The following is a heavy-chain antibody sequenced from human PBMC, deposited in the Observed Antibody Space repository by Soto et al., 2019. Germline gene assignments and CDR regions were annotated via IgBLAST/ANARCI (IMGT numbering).Heavy chain of an antibody. CDR1: GGSIGSSSYY. CDR2: IYYSGST. J-gene: IGHJ5*02. CDR3: ARQGRIVVVPAASRKGWFDP. D-gene: IGHD2-2*01. Sequence: SETLSLTCTVSGGSIGSSSYYWGWIRQPPGKGLEWIGSIYYSGSTYYNPSLKSRVTISVDTSKNQFSLKLSSVTAADTAVYYCARQGRIVVVPAASRKGWFDPWGQGTLVTVSS. V-gene: IGHV4-39*01.